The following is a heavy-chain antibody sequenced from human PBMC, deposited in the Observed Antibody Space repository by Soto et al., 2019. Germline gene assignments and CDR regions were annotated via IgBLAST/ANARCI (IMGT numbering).Heavy chain of an antibody. CDR2: INPNSGGT. Sequence: GASVKVSCKASGYTFTGYYMHWVRQAPGQGLEWMGWINPNSGGTNYAQKFQGRVTMTRDTSISTAYMELSRLRSDDTAVYYCARGEFVVVVAATPLHYYYYGMDVWGQGTTVTVSS. CDR1: GYTFTGYY. V-gene: IGHV1-2*02. J-gene: IGHJ6*02. CDR3: ARGEFVVVVAATPLHYYYYGMDV. D-gene: IGHD2-15*01.